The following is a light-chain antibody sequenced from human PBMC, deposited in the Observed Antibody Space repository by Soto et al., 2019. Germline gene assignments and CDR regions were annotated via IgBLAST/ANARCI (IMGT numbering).Light chain of an antibody. CDR1: QGISSY. Sequence: DIQITQSQSSVSASVGDRVTITCLASQGISSYLNWYQQKPGKAPKLLIYAASSLQSGVPSRFSGSGSGTDFTLTISSLQPEDFATYYCQQSYSTLPLTFGGGTKVDIK. J-gene: IGKJ4*01. V-gene: IGKV1-39*01. CDR3: QQSYSTLPLT. CDR2: AAS.